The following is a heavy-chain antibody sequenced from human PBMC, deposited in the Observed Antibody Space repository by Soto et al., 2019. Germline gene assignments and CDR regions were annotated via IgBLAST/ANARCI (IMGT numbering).Heavy chain of an antibody. CDR2: ISSSGTTI. J-gene: IGHJ4*02. D-gene: IGHD6-13*01. CDR1: EFTFSSYE. Sequence: GGSLRLSCVASEFTFSSYEMNWVRQAPGKGLEWVSYISSSGTTIYYTDSVKGRFTISRDNAKKSLYLQMNSLRAEDTAVYYCVRFGGAAAGPGDYWGQGTL. V-gene: IGHV3-48*03. CDR3: VRFGGAAAGPGDY.